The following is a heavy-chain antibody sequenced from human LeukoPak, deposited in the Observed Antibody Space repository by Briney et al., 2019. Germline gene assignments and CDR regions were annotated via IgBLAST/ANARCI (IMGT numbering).Heavy chain of an antibody. CDR2: IYTSGST. CDR3: ARWRMRVGAIDY. J-gene: IGHJ4*02. CDR1: GGSFSGYY. V-gene: IGHV4-59*10. Sequence: SETLSLTCAVYGGSFSGYYWSWIRQPAGKGLEWIGRIYTSGSTNYNPSLKSRVTISVDTSKNQFSLKLSSVTAADTAVYYCARWRMRVGAIDYWGQGTLVTVSS. D-gene: IGHD1-26*01.